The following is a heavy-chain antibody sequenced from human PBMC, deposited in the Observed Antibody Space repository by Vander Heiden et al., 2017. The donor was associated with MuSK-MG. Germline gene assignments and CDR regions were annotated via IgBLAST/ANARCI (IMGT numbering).Heavy chain of an antibody. Sequence: QVQRVESGGGVDQPGRSRRLSCAASGFTFSGYGMHWVRQAPGKGLEREAGIWYVGSNKYYAASVKRRFTLSRDNSKNTVYLQMNRLSTEDTAVYCCARGREGDSGFLRRGMGVWGQVTTVTVSS. D-gene: IGHD3-22*01. CDR3: ARGREGDSGFLRRGMGV. CDR2: IWYVGSNK. J-gene: IGHJ6*02. V-gene: IGHV3-33*01. CDR1: GFTFSGYG.